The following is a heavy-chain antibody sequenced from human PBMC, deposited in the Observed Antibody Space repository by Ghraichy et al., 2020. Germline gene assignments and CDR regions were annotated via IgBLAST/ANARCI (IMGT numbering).Heavy chain of an antibody. Sequence: SETLSLTCTVSGGSISSYYWSWIRQPPGKGLEWIGYIYYSGSTNYNPSLKSRVTISVDTSKNQFSLKLSSVTAADTAVYYCARDPGWGYDSTAGAFDIWGQGTMVTVSS. V-gene: IGHV4-59*01. CDR1: GGSISSYY. CDR2: IYYSGST. CDR3: ARDPGWGYDSTAGAFDI. J-gene: IGHJ3*02. D-gene: IGHD3-22*01.